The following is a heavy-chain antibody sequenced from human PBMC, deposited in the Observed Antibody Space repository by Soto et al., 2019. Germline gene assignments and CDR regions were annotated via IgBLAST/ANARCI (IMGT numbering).Heavy chain of an antibody. CDR2: ISGSGGST. CDR1: GFTFSSYA. D-gene: IGHD3-3*01. V-gene: IGHV3-23*01. CDR3: ASADFWSGEGVGWVYDY. J-gene: IGHJ4*02. Sequence: EVQLLESGGGLVQPGGSLRLSCAASGFTFSSYAMSWVRQAPGKGLEWVSAISGSGGSTYYADSVKGRFTISRDNSKNTLYLQMNSLRAEDTAVYYCASADFWSGEGVGWVYDYWGQGTLVTVSS.